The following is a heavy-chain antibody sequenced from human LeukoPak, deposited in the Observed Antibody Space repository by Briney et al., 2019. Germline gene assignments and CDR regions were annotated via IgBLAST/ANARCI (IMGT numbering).Heavy chain of an antibody. CDR1: GGYISGFY. Sequence: SETLSLTCTVSGGYISGFYWSWIRQPPEKGLEWIGYVHYSGSTNYNPSLKSRVIISVDSSKNQFSLKLSSVTAADTAVYYCATYYSDSSAYVHYLDSWGRGTLVTVSS. CDR2: VHYSGST. J-gene: IGHJ4*02. V-gene: IGHV4-59*03. D-gene: IGHD3-22*01. CDR3: ATYYSDSSAYVHYLDS.